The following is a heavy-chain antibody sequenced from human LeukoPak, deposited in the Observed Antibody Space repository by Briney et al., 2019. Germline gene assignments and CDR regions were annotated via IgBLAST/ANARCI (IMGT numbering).Heavy chain of an antibody. CDR2: ISAYNGNT. CDR3: ARSNLYEGSSYVFDY. D-gene: IGHD6-13*01. Sequence: ASVKVSCKASGYTFTSYGISWVRQAPGQGLEWMGWISAYNGNTNYAQKLQGRVTMTTDTSTSTAYMELRSLRSDDTAVYYCARSNLYEGSSYVFDYWGQGTLVIVSS. J-gene: IGHJ4*01. CDR1: GYTFTSYG. V-gene: IGHV1-18*01.